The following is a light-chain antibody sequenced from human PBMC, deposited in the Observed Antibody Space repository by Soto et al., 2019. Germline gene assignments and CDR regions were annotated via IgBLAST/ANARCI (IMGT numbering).Light chain of an antibody. CDR2: EVS. V-gene: IGLV2-23*02. J-gene: IGLJ1*01. CDR3: CSYAGSNYV. CDR1: SSDVGNYNL. Sequence: QSVLTQPASVSGSPGQSITISCTGTSSDVGNYNLVSWYQHHPGKAPKLIIYEVSKRPSGVSNRFSGSKSGDTASLTISGLQAEDEADYYCCSYAGSNYVFGTGTNVTVL.